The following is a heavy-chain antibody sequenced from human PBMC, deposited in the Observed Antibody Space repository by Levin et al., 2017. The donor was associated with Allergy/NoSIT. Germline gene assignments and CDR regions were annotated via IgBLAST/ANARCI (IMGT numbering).Heavy chain of an antibody. CDR3: ARGGSRYHAAY. CDR2: IYYSGST. CDR1: GGSISSYY. D-gene: IGHD1-14*01. V-gene: IGHV4-59*08. J-gene: IGHJ4*02. Sequence: PSQTLSLTCTVSGGSISSYYWNWIRQPPGKGLEWIGYIYYSGSTNYNPSLKSRVTISVDTSKGQISLNLSSVTAADTAVYFCARGGSRYHAAYWGQGTLVTVSS.